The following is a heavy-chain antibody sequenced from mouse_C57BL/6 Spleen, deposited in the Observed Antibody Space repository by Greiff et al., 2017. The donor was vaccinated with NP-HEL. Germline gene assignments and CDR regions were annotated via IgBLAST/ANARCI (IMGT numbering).Heavy chain of an antibody. CDR2: IDPSDSYT. D-gene: IGHD2-2*01. V-gene: IGHV1-69*01. CDR3: ARGDGYDGGGAWFAY. J-gene: IGHJ3*01. CDR1: GYTFTSYW. Sequence: VQLQQPGAELVMPGASVKLSCKASGYTFTSYWMHWVKQRPGQGLEWIGEIDPSDSYTNYNQKFKGTSTLTVDKSSSTAYMQLSSLTSEDSAVYYCARGDGYDGGGAWFAYGGQGTLVTVSA.